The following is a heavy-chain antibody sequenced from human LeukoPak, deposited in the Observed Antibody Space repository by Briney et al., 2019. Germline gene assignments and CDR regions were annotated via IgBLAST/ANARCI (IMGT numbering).Heavy chain of an antibody. CDR1: GYTFTGYY. Sequence: ASVKVSCKASGYTFTGYYMHWVRQAPGQGLEWMGWINPNSGGTNYAQKFQGRVTMTRDTSISTAYMELSRLRSDDTAVYYCARGYSSSWYSAGDAFDIWGQGTMVTVAS. CDR3: ARGYSSSWYSAGDAFDI. CDR2: INPNSGGT. D-gene: IGHD6-13*01. J-gene: IGHJ3*02. V-gene: IGHV1-2*02.